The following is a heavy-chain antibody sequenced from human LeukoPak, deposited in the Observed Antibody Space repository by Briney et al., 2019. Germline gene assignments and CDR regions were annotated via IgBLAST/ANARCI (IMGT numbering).Heavy chain of an antibody. J-gene: IGHJ4*02. CDR3: ARGTDGSLDY. CDR1: GFTFSNYA. V-gene: IGHV3-23*01. D-gene: IGHD1-26*01. CDR2: ISGSGSST. Sequence: GGSLRLSCAASGFTFSNYAMSWVRQAPGKGLEWVSTISGSGSSTYYADSVKGRFTISRDNSKNTLYLQMNSLRAEDTAVYYCARGTDGSLDYWGQGTLVTVSS.